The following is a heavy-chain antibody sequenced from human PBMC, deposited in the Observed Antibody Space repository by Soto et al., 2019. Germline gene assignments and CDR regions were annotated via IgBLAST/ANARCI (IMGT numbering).Heavy chain of an antibody. Sequence: QVQLVQSGAEVKKPESSVKVSCKTSGGTFVRHVISWVRQAPGQGPEWMGKINPLSGIPNYAQKFQDRVTFTADTDSSTAYMALRSLRSADTAVYYCAAPACAATWCSPSHNLDPWGQGTLVTVSS. J-gene: IGHJ5*02. V-gene: IGHV1-69*09. D-gene: IGHD2-2*01. CDR2: INPLSGIP. CDR3: AAPACAATWCSPSHNLDP. CDR1: GGTFVRHV.